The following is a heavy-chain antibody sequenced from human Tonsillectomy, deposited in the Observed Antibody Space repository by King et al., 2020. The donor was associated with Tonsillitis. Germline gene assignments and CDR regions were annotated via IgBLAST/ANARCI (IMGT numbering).Heavy chain of an antibody. V-gene: IGHV3-33*05. CDR2: MSYDGSNK. CDR1: GFTFTNYG. CDR3: ARDFAPLLYSSVWHSYGMDV. Sequence: VQLVESGGGVVQPGRSLRLSCAASGFTFTNYGMHWVRQAPGKGLEWVAVMSYDGSNKYYADSVKGRFTISRDNSKNTLYLQMNSLRAEDTAVYYCARDFAPLLYSSVWHSYGMDVWRQGTTVTVSS. D-gene: IGHD6-19*01. J-gene: IGHJ6*02.